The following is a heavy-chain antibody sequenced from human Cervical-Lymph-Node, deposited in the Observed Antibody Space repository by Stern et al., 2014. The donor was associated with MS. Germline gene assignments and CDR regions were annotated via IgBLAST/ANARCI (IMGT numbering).Heavy chain of an antibody. V-gene: IGHV1-69*01. CDR2: IIPIFGTA. CDR1: GGTFNTNV. CDR3: ARAAYSTSSYNY. J-gene: IGHJ4*02. Sequence: QLVQSGAEVKKPGSSVKVSCKASGGTFNTNVISWVRQAPGQGLEWMGGIIPIFGTALYAQKFQGRVTITANESTRAVYMELSSLRSEDTAFYYCARAAYSTSSYNYWGQGTLVIVSS. D-gene: IGHD6-6*01.